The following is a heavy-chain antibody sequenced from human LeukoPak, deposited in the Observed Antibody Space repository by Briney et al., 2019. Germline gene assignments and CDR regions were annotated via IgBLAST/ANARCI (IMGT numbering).Heavy chain of an antibody. Sequence: GGSLRLSCAVSGFSLTGHRMNWVRQAPTRGLEWVSSISSSRFYTDYADSVRGRFTISRDSAKNSLYLEMTSLRAEDTAIYYCTRDLGRTFSYGFDYWGQGVLVTVSS. CDR1: GFSLTGHR. J-gene: IGHJ4*02. CDR3: TRDLGRTFSYGFDY. CDR2: ISSSRFYT. D-gene: IGHD5-18*01. V-gene: IGHV3-21*04.